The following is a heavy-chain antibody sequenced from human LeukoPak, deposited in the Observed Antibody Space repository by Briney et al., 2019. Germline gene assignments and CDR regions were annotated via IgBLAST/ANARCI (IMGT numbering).Heavy chain of an antibody. CDR3: ARDRGYYYMDV. V-gene: IGHV3-48*01. CDR1: GFTFSSYA. CDR2: ISSSSSSI. J-gene: IGHJ6*03. Sequence: GGSLRLSCAASGFTFSSYAMSWVRQAPGKGLEWVSYISSSSSSIHYADSVKGRFTISRDNAKNSLYLQMNSLRAEDTAVYYCARDRGYYYMDVWGKGTTVTVSS.